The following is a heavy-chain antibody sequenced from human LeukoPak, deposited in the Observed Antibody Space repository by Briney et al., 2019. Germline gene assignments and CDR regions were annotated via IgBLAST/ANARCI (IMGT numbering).Heavy chain of an antibody. CDR3: ARVVDTHFDY. D-gene: IGHD5-18*01. V-gene: IGHV3-74*01. CDR2: IKSDGSTT. J-gene: IGHJ4*02. Sequence: GGSLRLSCAASGFTFSSYWMHWVRQAPGKGLVWVSRIKSDGSTTTYADSVKGRFTTSRDNAKNTLYLRMNSLRAEDTAVYYCARVVDTHFDYWGQGTLVTVSS. CDR1: GFTFSSYW.